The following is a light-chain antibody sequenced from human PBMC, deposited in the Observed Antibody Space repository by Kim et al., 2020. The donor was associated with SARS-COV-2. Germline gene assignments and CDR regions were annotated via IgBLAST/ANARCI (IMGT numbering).Light chain of an antibody. J-gene: IGLJ3*02. CDR3: SSYTSSSTWV. CDR1: SSDVGGYNY. CDR2: DVS. Sequence: GQSITFSCTGTSSDVGGYNYVSWHQQHPGKAPKLMIYDVSNRPSGVSNRFSGSKSGNTASLTISGLQAEDEADYYCSSYTSSSTWVFGGGTKLTVL. V-gene: IGLV2-14*03.